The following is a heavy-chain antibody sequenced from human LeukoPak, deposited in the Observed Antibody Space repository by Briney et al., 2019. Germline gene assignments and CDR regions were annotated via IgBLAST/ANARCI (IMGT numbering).Heavy chain of an antibody. CDR2: IYYSGST. V-gene: IGHV4-39*01. Sequence: PSETLSLTCTVSGGSISSSSYYWGWIRQPPGKGLERIGIIYYSGSTYYNPSLKSRLTISVDTSKNQFSLKLSSVTATDTAVYYCARRGYCSSTSCYEYWFDPWGQGTLVTVSS. D-gene: IGHD2-2*01. CDR1: GGSISSSSYY. J-gene: IGHJ5*02. CDR3: ARRGYCSSTSCYEYWFDP.